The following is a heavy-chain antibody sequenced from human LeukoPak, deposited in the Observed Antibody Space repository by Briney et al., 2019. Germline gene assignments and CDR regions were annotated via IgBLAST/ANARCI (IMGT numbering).Heavy chain of an antibody. J-gene: IGHJ4*02. D-gene: IGHD3-10*01. V-gene: IGHV3-7*01. CDR3: ARDKVSGPTLLDY. CDR2: LKQDGSEI. CDR1: GFTFSSYA. Sequence: GGSLRLSCAASGFTFSSYAMSWVRQAPGKGLEWVANLKQDGSEIYYVDSAKGRFTISRDNDKNSLFLQMNSLRVDDTAVYYCARDKVSGPTLLDYWGQGTLVTVSS.